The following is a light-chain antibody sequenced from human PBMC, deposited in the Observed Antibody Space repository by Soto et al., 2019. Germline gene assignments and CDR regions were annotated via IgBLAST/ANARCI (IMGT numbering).Light chain of an antibody. CDR1: QVISTNY. CDR2: DAS. J-gene: IGKJ1*01. V-gene: IGKV3-20*01. Sequence: EVVLTQSPGTLSLSPGERATLSCRASQVISTNYLAWYQQPKPGQAPRLLIYDASKRATGVPDRFSGSGSGTDLTLALSGLEPEDFAVYYCQQYGATSWAFGQRTKVEIK. CDR3: QQYGATSWA.